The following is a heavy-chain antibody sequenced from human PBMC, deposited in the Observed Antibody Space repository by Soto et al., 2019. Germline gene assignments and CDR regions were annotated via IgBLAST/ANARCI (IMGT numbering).Heavy chain of an antibody. Sequence: GGSLRLSCAASGFTFSSYEMNWVRQAPGKGLEWVSYIGISGNTIYFADSVKGRFTISRDNAKNSLYLQMNSLTAEDTAVYYCVSALVGAPTFEFWGQGTLVTVPQ. CDR3: VSALVGAPTFEF. CDR1: GFTFSSYE. CDR2: IGISGNTI. V-gene: IGHV3-48*03. D-gene: IGHD1-26*01. J-gene: IGHJ4*02.